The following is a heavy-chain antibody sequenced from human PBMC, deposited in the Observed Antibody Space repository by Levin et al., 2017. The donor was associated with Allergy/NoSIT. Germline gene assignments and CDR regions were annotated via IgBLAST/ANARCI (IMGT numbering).Heavy chain of an antibody. CDR1: GYIFSDYG. CDR2: ISAHNGNT. D-gene: IGHD2-21*02. V-gene: IGHV1-18*01. CDR3: ARDTYYGGDCFYYFDL. Sequence: EASVKVSCKGSGYIFSDYGISWVRQAPGQGLEWIGWISAHNGNTNYARKFQGRVAMTTDTTRTTAYMELRSLRSDDTAVYFCARDTYYGGDCFYYFDLWGQGTLVTVSS. J-gene: IGHJ5*02.